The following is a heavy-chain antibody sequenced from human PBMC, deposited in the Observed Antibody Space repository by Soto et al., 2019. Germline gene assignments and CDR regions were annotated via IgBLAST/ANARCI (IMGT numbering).Heavy chain of an antibody. CDR1: GFTFSDYY. CDR3: ARVGCVGGTCYSFRPSY. J-gene: IGHJ4*02. Sequence: QVQLLESGGGLVKPGGSLRLSCAASGFTFSDYYMSWIRQAPGKGLEWLSYISSSGGTIYYADSVKGRFTISRDNAKNSLYLQMDSLRAEDTAVYYCARVGCVGGTCYSFRPSYGGQGTLFTVSS. CDR2: ISSSGGTI. V-gene: IGHV3-11*01. D-gene: IGHD2-21*02.